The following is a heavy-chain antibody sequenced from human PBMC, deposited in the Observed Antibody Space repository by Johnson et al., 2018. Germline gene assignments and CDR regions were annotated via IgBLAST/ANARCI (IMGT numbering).Heavy chain of an antibody. V-gene: IGHV3-74*01. D-gene: IGHD1-1*01. Sequence: VQLQESGGGLMQPGGSLRISCAASGFTFSNYWMHWVRQAPGKGLVWVSRINTDGSPTNYADSVKGRFTISRDNGKNALYLQMDGLRAEDTAVYYCVRDTLEPFGMDVWGQGTTVIVSS. CDR1: GFTFSNYW. CDR3: VRDTLEPFGMDV. J-gene: IGHJ6*02. CDR2: INTDGSPT.